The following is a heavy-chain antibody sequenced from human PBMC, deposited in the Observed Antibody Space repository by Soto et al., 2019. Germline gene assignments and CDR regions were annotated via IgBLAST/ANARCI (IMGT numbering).Heavy chain of an antibody. CDR2: ISSSSSYI. V-gene: IGHV3-21*01. Sequence: GGFLRLSCAASGFTFSSYSMNWVRQAPGKGLEWVSSISSSSSYIYYADSVKGRFTISRDNAKNSLYLQMNSLRAEDTAVYYCARAYAGERYYYYMDVWGKGTTVTVSS. D-gene: IGHD2-21*01. CDR1: GFTFSSYS. CDR3: ARAYAGERYYYYMDV. J-gene: IGHJ6*03.